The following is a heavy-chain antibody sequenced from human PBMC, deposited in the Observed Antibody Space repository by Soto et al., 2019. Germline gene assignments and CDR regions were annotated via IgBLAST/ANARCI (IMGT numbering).Heavy chain of an antibody. Sequence: QVQLQASGPGLVKPSGTLSLTCAVSGDSVSSPYYWCWVRQPPVKGLEWIGEVFHTGTTSYNPSLRSRVTISMDKSINQFSLDLSSVTAEHTAVYYCASSAGWYAVHSWGPGTLVIVSS. V-gene: IGHV4-4*02. J-gene: IGHJ4*02. CDR1: GDSVSSPYY. CDR3: ASSAGWYAVHS. CDR2: VFHTGTT. D-gene: IGHD2-15*01.